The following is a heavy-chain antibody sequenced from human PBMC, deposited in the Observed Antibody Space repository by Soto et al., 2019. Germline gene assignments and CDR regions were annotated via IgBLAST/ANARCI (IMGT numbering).Heavy chain of an antibody. V-gene: IGHV2-5*02. CDR3: AHRAFGGVIAYFGY. CDR2: IYWDDDT. Sequence: QITLKESGPTLVKPTQPLTLSCTFSGFSLSTSGVGVGWIRQPPGKALEWLALIYWDDDTRYSPSLKSRLTRSKDSSENQVGLTMTNMAPVDTSTYYCAHRAFGGVIAYFGYWCQGTLVTVSS. D-gene: IGHD3-16*02. J-gene: IGHJ4*02. CDR1: GFSLSTSGVG.